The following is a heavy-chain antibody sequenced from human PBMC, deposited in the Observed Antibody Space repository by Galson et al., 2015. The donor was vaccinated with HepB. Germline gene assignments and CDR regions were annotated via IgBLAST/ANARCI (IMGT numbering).Heavy chain of an antibody. Sequence: SVKVSCKASGYTFTSYGISWVRQAPGQGLEWMGWISAYNGNTNYAQKLQGRVTMTTDTSTSTAYMELRSLRSDDTAVYYCAGTKLNYDSSGYYYVGYYYYGMDVWGQGTTVTVSS. CDR2: ISAYNGNT. V-gene: IGHV1-18*01. D-gene: IGHD3-22*01. CDR1: GYTFTSYG. J-gene: IGHJ6*02. CDR3: AGTKLNYDSSGYYYVGYYYYGMDV.